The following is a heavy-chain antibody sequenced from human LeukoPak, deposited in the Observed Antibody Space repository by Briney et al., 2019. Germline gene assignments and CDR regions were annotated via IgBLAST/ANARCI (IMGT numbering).Heavy chain of an antibody. CDR2: IYTSGST. J-gene: IGHJ4*02. D-gene: IGHD2-2*01. CDR1: GGSISSYY. V-gene: IGHV4-4*07. CDR3: AREDRYCSTTSCLYYFDY. Sequence: SETLSLTCTVSGGSISSYYWSWIRQPAGKGQEWIGRIYTSGSTNYNPSLKSRVTMSVDTSKNQFSLKLSSVTAADTAVYYCAREDRYCSTTSCLYYFDYWGQGTLVTVSS.